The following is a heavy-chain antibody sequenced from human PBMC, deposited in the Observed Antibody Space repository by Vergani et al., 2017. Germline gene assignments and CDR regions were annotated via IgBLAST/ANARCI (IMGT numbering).Heavy chain of an antibody. Sequence: QVQLVQSGAEVKKPGASVKVSCKASGYTFTGYYMHWVRQAPGQGLEWMGWINPNSGGTNYAQKFQGRVTMTRDTSISTAYMELSRLRSDDTAVYYCARHPGYDILTGSPYFDYWGQGTLVTVSS. CDR3: ARHPGYDILTGSPYFDY. V-gene: IGHV1-2*02. CDR1: GYTFTGYY. J-gene: IGHJ4*02. D-gene: IGHD3-9*01. CDR2: INPNSGGT.